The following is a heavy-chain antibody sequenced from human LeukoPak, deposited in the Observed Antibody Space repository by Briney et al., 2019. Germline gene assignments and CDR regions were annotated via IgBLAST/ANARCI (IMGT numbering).Heavy chain of an antibody. J-gene: IGHJ5*02. CDR1: GYTFTSYY. V-gene: IGHV1-46*01. CDR2: INPSGGST. D-gene: IGHD6-19*01. CDR3: AKSVAGTRRSVWFDP. Sequence: GASVKVSCKASGYTFTSYYMHWVRQAPGQGLKWMGLINPSGGSTRYAQKFQGRVTMTRDTSTSTVYMELSSLRSEDTAVYYCAKSVAGTRRSVWFDPWGQGTLVTVSS.